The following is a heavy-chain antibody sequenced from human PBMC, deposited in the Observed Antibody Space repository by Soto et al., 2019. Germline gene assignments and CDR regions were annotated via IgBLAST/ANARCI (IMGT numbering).Heavy chain of an antibody. CDR1: GFTFSSYS. Sequence: EVQLVESGGGLIQPAGSLRLSCASSGFTFSSYSMSWFLQAPGKGLEWVSYISSSSDTIYYADSLEGRFTNSRDNARSSLYLQMNSMIDEDTAVYYCSRGRQPAYWGKGTPVTVSS. CDR2: ISSSSDTI. CDR3: SRGRQPAY. D-gene: IGHD6-13*01. J-gene: IGHJ4*02. V-gene: IGHV3-48*02.